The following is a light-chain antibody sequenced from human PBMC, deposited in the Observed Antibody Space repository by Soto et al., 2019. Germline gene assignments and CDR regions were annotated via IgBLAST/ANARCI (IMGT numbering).Light chain of an antibody. CDR2: KAS. V-gene: IGKV1-5*03. Sequence: DIHMTQSPSTLSASLGDRVTITSRASQTIDSWLAWYQQRPGKPPNLLIYKASTLASGVPSRFSGSGSGTEFTLTINSLQPDDFATYYCQQYHIYSGTFGQGTKVDIK. CDR3: QQYHIYSGT. J-gene: IGKJ1*01. CDR1: QTIDSW.